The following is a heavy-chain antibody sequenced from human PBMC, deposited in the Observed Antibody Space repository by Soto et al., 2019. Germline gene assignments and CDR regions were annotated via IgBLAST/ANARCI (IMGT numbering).Heavy chain of an antibody. Sequence: EVQVVESGGGFVQPGGSLRLSCAVSGFTVSTHYMSWVRQAPGKGLQWVSVIYTDGSTSYAGSVKGRFTVSRHISKNMVFLQMNSLRTEDTALYYCAREGSGTFYTWGQGTLVTVSS. V-gene: IGHV3-66*01. CDR2: IYTDGST. CDR1: GFTVSTHY. CDR3: AREGSGTFYT. D-gene: IGHD3-10*01. J-gene: IGHJ4*02.